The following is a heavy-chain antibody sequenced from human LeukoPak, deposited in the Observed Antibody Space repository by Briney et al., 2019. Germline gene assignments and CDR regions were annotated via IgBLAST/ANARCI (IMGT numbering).Heavy chain of an antibody. V-gene: IGHV1-2*02. Sequence: ASVNLSCTASGYTFTGYYMHWVRQAPGQGLGWMGWINPNSGGTNYAQKFQGRVTMTRDTSISTAYMELSRLRSDDTAVYYCAREVTTIAEGWFVPWGQGTLVTVSS. CDR3: AREVTTIAEGWFVP. D-gene: IGHD1-1*01. CDR2: INPNSGGT. J-gene: IGHJ5*02. CDR1: GYTFTGYY.